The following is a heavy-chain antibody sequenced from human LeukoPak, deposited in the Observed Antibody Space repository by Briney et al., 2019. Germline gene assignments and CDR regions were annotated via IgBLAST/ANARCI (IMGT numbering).Heavy chain of an antibody. Sequence: SEALSLTCTVSGGSISNYYWSWIRQPPGKGLEWIGYIYSSGSTSYNPSLKSRVTMSVDTSKNQLSLNLNSVTAADTAVYHCARGYSRDWGLQYFQHWGQGTLDTVSS. CDR3: ARGYSRDWGLQYFQH. J-gene: IGHJ1*01. V-gene: IGHV4-59*01. CDR1: GGSISNYY. D-gene: IGHD6-19*01. CDR2: IYSSGST.